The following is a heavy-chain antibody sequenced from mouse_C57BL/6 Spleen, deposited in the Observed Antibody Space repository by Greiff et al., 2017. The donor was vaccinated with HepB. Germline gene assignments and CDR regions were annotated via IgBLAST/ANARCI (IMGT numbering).Heavy chain of an antibody. CDR2: IYPRSGNT. V-gene: IGHV1-81*01. CDR3: HYGSSPFAMDY. J-gene: IGHJ4*01. Sequence: VQVVESGAELARPGASVKLSCKASGYTFTSYGISWVKQRTGQGLEWIGEIYPRSGNTYYNEKFKGKATLTADKSSSTAYMELRSLTSEDSAVYFCHYGSSPFAMDYWGQGTSVTVSS. CDR1: GYTFTSYG. D-gene: IGHD1-1*01.